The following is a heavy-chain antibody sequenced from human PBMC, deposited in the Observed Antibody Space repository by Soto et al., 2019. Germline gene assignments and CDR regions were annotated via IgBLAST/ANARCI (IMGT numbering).Heavy chain of an antibody. CDR1: GGSISSSNW. Sequence: SESLSLSCAVSGGSISSSNWWSWVRQPPGKGLEWIGEIYHSGSTNYNPSLKSRVTISVDKSKNQFSLKLSSVTAADTAVYYCAGDWGGRTTDYYYGMDVWGQGTTVT. V-gene: IGHV4-4*02. D-gene: IGHD4-17*01. CDR2: IYHSGST. CDR3: AGDWGGRTTDYYYGMDV. J-gene: IGHJ6*02.